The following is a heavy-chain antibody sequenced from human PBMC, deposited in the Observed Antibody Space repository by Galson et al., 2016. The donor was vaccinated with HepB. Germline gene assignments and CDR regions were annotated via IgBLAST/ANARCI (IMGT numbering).Heavy chain of an antibody. D-gene: IGHD5-18*01. CDR3: AKPYGYSYGSYAFDM. V-gene: IGHV3-30*18. CDR2: ISYDGNKK. CDR1: GFIFSTYG. J-gene: IGHJ3*02. Sequence: SLRLSCAASGFIFSTYGMHWVRQAPGKGPEWVAVISYDGNKKYYADSVIGRATISRDNSKNTVFRRVNSLRGEDTAVYYCAKPYGYSYGSYAFDMWGQGIIVIVSA.